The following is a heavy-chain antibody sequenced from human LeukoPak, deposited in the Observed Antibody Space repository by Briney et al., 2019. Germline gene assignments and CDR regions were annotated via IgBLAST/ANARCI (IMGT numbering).Heavy chain of an antibody. Sequence: GGSLRLSCAASGFTFSSYAMSWVRQAPGKGLEWVSAISGSGGSTYYADSVKGRFTISRDNSKNTLYLQMNSLRAEDTAVYYCAKVFRRCSGGSCYSYAFDIWGQGTMVTVSS. CDR1: GFTFSSYA. J-gene: IGHJ3*02. CDR3: AKVFRRCSGGSCYSYAFDI. CDR2: ISGSGGST. V-gene: IGHV3-23*01. D-gene: IGHD2-15*01.